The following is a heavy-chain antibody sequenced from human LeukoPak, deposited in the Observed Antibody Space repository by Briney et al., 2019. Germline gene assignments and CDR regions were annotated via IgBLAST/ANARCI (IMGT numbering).Heavy chain of an antibody. CDR1: GYTFTSYD. Sequence: ASVKVSCKASGYTFTSYDINWVRQATGQGLEWMGWMNPNSGNTGYAQKFQGRVTITRNTSISTAYMELSSLRSEDTAVYYCAREERITMVRGVIRWFDPWGQGTLVTVSS. D-gene: IGHD3-10*01. CDR3: AREERITMVRGVIRWFDP. J-gene: IGHJ5*02. CDR2: MNPNSGNT. V-gene: IGHV1-8*03.